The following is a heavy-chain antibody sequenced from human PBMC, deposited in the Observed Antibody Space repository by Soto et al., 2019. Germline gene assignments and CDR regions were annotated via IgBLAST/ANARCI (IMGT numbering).Heavy chain of an antibody. J-gene: IGHJ5*02. D-gene: IGHD1-20*01. CDR3: ARHYNWNDGFWFDP. Sequence: GESLKISCQGSGYTFSSHYIAWVRQMLGQGLERMGIIYPGDSDTKYSPSFQGQVTISADKSISTAYLQWSSLKASDTAMYYCARHYNWNDGFWFDPWGQG. CDR2: IYPGDSDT. V-gene: IGHV5-51*01. CDR1: GYTFSSHY.